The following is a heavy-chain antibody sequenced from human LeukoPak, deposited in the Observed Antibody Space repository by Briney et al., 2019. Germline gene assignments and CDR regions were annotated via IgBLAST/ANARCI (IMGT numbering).Heavy chain of an antibody. CDR2: ISSSSSYV. CDR1: GFTFSSCS. V-gene: IGHV3-21*01. D-gene: IGHD6-13*01. CDR3: ASYSSSWTGYFQH. J-gene: IGHJ1*01. Sequence: PGGSLRLSCAASGFTFSSCSMNWVRQAPGKGLEWVSSISSSSSYVYYAGSVKGRFTISRDNARNSLYLQMNSLRAEDTAVYYCASYSSSWTGYFQHWARAPWSPSPQ.